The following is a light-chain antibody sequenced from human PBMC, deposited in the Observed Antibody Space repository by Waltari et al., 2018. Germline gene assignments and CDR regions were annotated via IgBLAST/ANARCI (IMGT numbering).Light chain of an antibody. CDR1: QTINNS. CDR2: GSC. Sequence: DIQMTQSPPSLSASVGDRVTITCRASQTINNSLDWYQQKPGKAPKHLIDGSCILQSGVPSSFSGSGSGTDFTLTISSLQPEDFATYYCQQSSSSPITFGQGTRLEIK. V-gene: IGKV1-39*01. J-gene: IGKJ5*01. CDR3: QQSSSSPIT.